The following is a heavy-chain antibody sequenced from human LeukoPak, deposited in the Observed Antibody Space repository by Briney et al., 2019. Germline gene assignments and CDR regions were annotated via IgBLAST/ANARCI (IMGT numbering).Heavy chain of an antibody. V-gene: IGHV1-18*01. CDR1: GYNFPSYG. J-gene: IGHJ4*02. Sequence: ASVKVSCKASGYNFPSYGVSWVRQAPGQGLKWMGWISGYNGNTNYEQKYQGRVTLTTDTSTSTAYMELRSLRSDDTAVYYCASGREGYNPSDYWGQGTLVTVSS. CDR2: ISGYNGNT. D-gene: IGHD5-24*01. CDR3: ASGREGYNPSDY.